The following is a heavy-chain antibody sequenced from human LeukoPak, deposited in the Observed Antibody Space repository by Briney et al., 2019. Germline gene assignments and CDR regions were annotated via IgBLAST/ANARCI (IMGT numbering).Heavy chain of an antibody. CDR1: GFTFSSYS. CDR2: ISSSSSTI. D-gene: IGHD4-23*01. J-gene: IGHJ3*02. Sequence: GGPLRLSCAASGFTFSSYSMNWVRQAPGKGLEWVSYISSSSSTIYYADSVKGRFTISRDNAKNSLYLQMNSLRAEDTAVYYCARVTLGDAFDIWGQGTMVTVSS. V-gene: IGHV3-48*01. CDR3: ARVTLGDAFDI.